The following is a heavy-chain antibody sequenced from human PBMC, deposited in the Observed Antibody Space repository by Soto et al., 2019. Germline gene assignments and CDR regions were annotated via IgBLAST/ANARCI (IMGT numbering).Heavy chain of an antibody. CDR2: IYYSGST. CDR3: ARLNYDFWSGYLYYYYMDV. J-gene: IGHJ6*03. D-gene: IGHD3-3*01. Sequence: PSETLCLTCTVSGGSISSSSYYRGWIRQPPGKGLEWIGSIYYSGSTYYNPSLKSRVTISVDTSKNQFSLKLSSVTAADTAVYYCARLNYDFWSGYLYYYYMDVWGKGTTVTVSS. CDR1: GGSISSSSYY. V-gene: IGHV4-39*01.